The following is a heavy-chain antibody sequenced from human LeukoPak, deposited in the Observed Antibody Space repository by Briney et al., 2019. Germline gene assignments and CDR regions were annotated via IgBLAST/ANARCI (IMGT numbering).Heavy chain of an antibody. V-gene: IGHV1-24*01. CDR1: GYTLTELS. D-gene: IGHD3-9*01. Sequence: ASVKVSCKVSGYTLTELSTHWVRQAPGKGLEWMGGFDPEDGERIYAQKFQGRVTMTEDTSTDTAYMELSSLRSEDTAVYYCATPGNYDILTGYDWGQGTLVTVSS. CDR2: FDPEDGER. J-gene: IGHJ4*02. CDR3: ATPGNYDILTGYD.